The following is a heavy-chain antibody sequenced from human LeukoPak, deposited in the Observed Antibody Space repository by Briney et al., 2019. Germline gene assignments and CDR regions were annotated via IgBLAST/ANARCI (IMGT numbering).Heavy chain of an antibody. CDR2: IYYSGST. J-gene: IGHJ4*02. Sequence: SETLSLTCTVSGGSISSYYWSWIRQPPGKGLEWIGYIYYSGSTNYNPSLKSRVTISADTSKNQFSLKLSSVSAADTAVYYCARSDGGRWLHIDYWGQGTLVTVSS. V-gene: IGHV4-59*01. D-gene: IGHD5-24*01. CDR3: ARSDGGRWLHIDY. CDR1: GGSISSYY.